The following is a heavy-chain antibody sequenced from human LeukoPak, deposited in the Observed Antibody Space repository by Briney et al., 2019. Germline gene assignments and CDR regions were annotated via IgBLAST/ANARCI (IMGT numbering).Heavy chain of an antibody. J-gene: IGHJ6*03. CDR3: ARDGYGRSMDV. V-gene: IGHV4-4*07. CDR1: GASISTYY. CDR2: RFSSEIT. Sequence: SETLSLTCTVSGASISTYYWSWIRQPAGKGLEWIGRRFSSEITNYNPSLKSRVTMSVDMSKNQFSLKLNSVTAADTAVYYCARDGYGRSMDVWGKGTTVTVSS. D-gene: IGHD6-13*01.